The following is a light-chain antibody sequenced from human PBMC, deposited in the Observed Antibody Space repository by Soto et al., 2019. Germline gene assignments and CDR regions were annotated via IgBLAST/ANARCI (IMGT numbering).Light chain of an antibody. J-gene: IGKJ5*01. CDR3: QQRYGTPST. Sequence: DIQMTKSPSSLSASVGDRVTITCRASQSISRYLNWYQQKPGKAPNLLIYVASSLQSEVPSRFSGSGSGTDFTRTITSLQPEDFATYYCQQRYGTPSTFGQGTRLEIK. CDR1: QSISRY. CDR2: VAS. V-gene: IGKV1-39*01.